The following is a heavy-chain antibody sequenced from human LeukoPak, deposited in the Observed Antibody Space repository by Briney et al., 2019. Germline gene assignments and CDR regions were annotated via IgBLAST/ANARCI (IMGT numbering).Heavy chain of an antibody. CDR1: GGSISSYY. V-gene: IGHV4-59*01. CDR3: ARALGSSSRGAFDI. D-gene: IGHD6-13*01. Sequence: PSETLSLTCTVSGGSISSYYWSWIRQPSGKGLEWIGYIYYSGSTNYNPSLKSRVTISVDTSKNQFSLKLSSVTAADTAVYYCARALGSSSRGAFDIWGQGTMVTVSS. CDR2: IYYSGST. J-gene: IGHJ3*02.